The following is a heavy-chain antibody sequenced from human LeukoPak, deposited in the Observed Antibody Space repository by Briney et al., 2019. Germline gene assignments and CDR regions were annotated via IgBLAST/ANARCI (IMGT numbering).Heavy chain of an antibody. D-gene: IGHD5-18*01. Sequence: SGGSLRLSCAASGFTFSNYWMSWVRQAPGKGLEWVANIKQDGSEKYYVDSVKGRFTISRDNAKNSLYLQMNSLRAEDTAVYYWAKESGNNYGSIYYWGQGTLGTVSS. CDR2: IKQDGSEK. CDR3: AKESGNNYGSIYY. V-gene: IGHV3-7*04. J-gene: IGHJ4*01. CDR1: GFTFSNYW.